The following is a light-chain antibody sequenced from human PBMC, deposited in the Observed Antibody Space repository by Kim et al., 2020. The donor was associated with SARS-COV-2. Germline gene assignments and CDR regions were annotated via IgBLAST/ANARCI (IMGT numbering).Light chain of an antibody. CDR2: TTA. CDR1: QSIGTH. Sequence: DIQMTQSPSSLSASLGDRVTITCRASQSIGTHLNWFQQKPGKAPNLLIYTTANLQSGVPSRFSGSGSGTDFTLSISSLQPADFATDYRQQSDSAPWTFGQGNKGDNK. CDR3: QQSDSAPWT. V-gene: IGKV1-39*01. J-gene: IGKJ1*01.